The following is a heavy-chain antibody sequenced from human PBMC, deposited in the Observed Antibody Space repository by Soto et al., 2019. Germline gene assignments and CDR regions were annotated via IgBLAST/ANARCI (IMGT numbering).Heavy chain of an antibody. V-gene: IGHV1-69*13. CDR1: GGTFSSYA. CDR3: ARETAARGVGSTSSYYYYYGMDV. CDR2: IIPIFGTA. D-gene: IGHD3-10*01. J-gene: IGHJ6*02. Sequence: SVKVSCKASGGTFSSYAISWVRQAPGQGLEWMGGIIPIFGTANYAQKFQGRVTITADESTSTAYMELSSLRSEDTAVYYCARETAARGVGSTSSYYYYYGMDVWGQGTTVTVSS.